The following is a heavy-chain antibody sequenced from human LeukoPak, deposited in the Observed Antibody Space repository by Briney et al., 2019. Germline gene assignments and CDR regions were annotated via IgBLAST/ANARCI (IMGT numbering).Heavy chain of an antibody. J-gene: IGHJ3*02. CDR3: GGDAFNFGGDLFAI. V-gene: IGHV3-7*01. D-gene: IGHD3-16*01. CDR1: GFTFNRNW. Sequence: GGSLRLSCITSGFTFNRNWMSWVRLAPGKGLEWVANINQDGSAANYVDSVKGRFTISRDNTKNSLYLQMNSLRVEDTAVYCCGGDAFNFGGDLFAIWGQGTVVTVSS. CDR2: INQDGSAA.